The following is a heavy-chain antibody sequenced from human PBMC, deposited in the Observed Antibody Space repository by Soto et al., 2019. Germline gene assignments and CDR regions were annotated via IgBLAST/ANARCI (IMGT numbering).Heavy chain of an antibody. CDR1: GYSFTSYW. J-gene: IGHJ6*03. V-gene: IGHV5-51*01. D-gene: IGHD2-15*01. CDR3: ARSQEGYCSGGSCYSVYYYYYMDV. Sequence: PGESLKISCKGSGYSFTSYWIGWVRQMPGKGLEWMGIIYPGDSDTRYSPSFQGQVTISADKSISTAYLQWSSLKASDTAMYYCARSQEGYCSGGSCYSVYYYYYMDVWGKGTTVTVSS. CDR2: IYPGDSDT.